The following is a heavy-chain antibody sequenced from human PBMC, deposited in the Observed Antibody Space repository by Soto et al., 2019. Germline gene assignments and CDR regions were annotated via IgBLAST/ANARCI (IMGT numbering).Heavy chain of an antibody. J-gene: IGHJ5*02. CDR3: ASDDRSSSEEVNWFDP. D-gene: IGHD6-6*01. Sequence: QVQLQESGPGLVKPSGTLSLTCAVSGGSISSSNWWSWVRQPPGKGLEWIGEIYHSGSTNYNPSLKTRVTISVDKSKNQCSRKLSSVTAADTAVYYCASDDRSSSEEVNWFDPWGQGTLVTVSS. V-gene: IGHV4-4*02. CDR1: GGSISSSNW. CDR2: IYHSGST.